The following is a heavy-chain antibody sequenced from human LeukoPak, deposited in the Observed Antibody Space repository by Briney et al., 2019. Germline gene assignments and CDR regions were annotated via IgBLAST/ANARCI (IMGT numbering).Heavy chain of an antibody. Sequence: ASVKVSCKASGYTVTCYYMHWVRQARGQGLEWMGWINPNSGGTNYAQKFQSWVTITRDTSISTAYMELSRLRSDDTAVYYCARGIVVGAGYFDYWGQGTLVTVSS. CDR2: INPNSGGT. CDR1: GYTVTCYY. J-gene: IGHJ4*02. CDR3: ARGIVVGAGYFDY. V-gene: IGHV1-2*04. D-gene: IGHD1-26*01.